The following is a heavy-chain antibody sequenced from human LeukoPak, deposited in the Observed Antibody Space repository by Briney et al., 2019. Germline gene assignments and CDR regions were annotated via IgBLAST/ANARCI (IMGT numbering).Heavy chain of an antibody. CDR1: GYTFTGYY. D-gene: IGHD6-19*01. V-gene: IGHV1-2*02. J-gene: IGHJ4*02. CDR3: ARVKPPYSSGWLSY. Sequence: ASVKVSCKASGYTFTGYYMHWVRQAPGQGLEWMGWINPNSGGTDYAQKFQGRVTMTRDTSISTAYMELSRLRSDDTAVYYCARVKPPYSSGWLSYWGQETLVTVSS. CDR2: INPNSGGT.